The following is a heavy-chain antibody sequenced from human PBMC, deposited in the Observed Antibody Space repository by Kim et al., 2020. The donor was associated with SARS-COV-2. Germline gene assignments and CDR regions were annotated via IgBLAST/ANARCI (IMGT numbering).Heavy chain of an antibody. V-gene: IGHV4-39*07. D-gene: IGHD6-13*01. CDR3: ASRLSSSWYNWFDP. Sequence: NPSLKSRVTISVDTSKNQFSLKLSSVTAADTAVYYCASRLSSSWYNWFDPWGQGTLVTVSS. J-gene: IGHJ5*02.